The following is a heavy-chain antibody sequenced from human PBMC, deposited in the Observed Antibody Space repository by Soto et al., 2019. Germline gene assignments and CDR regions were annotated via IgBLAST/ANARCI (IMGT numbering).Heavy chain of an antibody. Sequence: ASVKVSCKASGYTFTSYGISWVRQAPGQGLEWMGWISAYNDNTNYAQKLQGRVTMTTDTSTSTAYMELRSLRSDDTAVYYCARDGRYVVVNDTGFEYWGQGTLFSVSS. CDR1: GYTFTSYG. CDR2: ISAYNDNT. J-gene: IGHJ4*02. V-gene: IGHV1-18*01. CDR3: ARDGRYVVVNDTGFEY. D-gene: IGHD2-21*01.